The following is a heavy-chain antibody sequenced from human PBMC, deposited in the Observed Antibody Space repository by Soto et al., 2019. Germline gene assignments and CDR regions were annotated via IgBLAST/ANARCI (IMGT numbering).Heavy chain of an antibody. CDR2: IYYSGST. CDR3: ARMVRGVIRGVYWFDP. V-gene: IGHV4-39*01. Sequence: SETLSLTCTVSGGSISSSSYYWGWIRQPPGKGLEWIGSIYYSGSTYYNPSLKSRVTISVDTSKNQFSLKLSSVTAADTAVYYCARMVRGVIRGVYWFDPWGQGTLVTVSS. J-gene: IGHJ5*02. CDR1: GGSISSSSYY. D-gene: IGHD3-10*01.